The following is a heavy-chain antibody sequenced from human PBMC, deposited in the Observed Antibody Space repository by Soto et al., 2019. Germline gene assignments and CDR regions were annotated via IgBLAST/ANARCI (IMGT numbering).Heavy chain of an antibody. CDR1: GYTFTSYG. Sequence: QVQLVQSGAEVKKPGASVKVSCKASGYTFTSYGISWVRQAPGQGLEWMGWISAYNGNTNYAQKLQGRVTMTTDTPTSTAYMELRGLRSDDTAVYYCARVGPGYCSSTSCYRYWYFDLWGRGTLVTVSS. J-gene: IGHJ2*01. V-gene: IGHV1-18*01. CDR2: ISAYNGNT. CDR3: ARVGPGYCSSTSCYRYWYFDL. D-gene: IGHD2-2*01.